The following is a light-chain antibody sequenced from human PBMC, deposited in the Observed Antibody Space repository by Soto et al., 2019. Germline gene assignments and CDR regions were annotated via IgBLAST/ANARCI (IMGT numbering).Light chain of an antibody. CDR2: GAS. V-gene: IGKV3-15*01. CDR1: QSVSSN. J-gene: IGKJ1*01. CDR3: EQYNNWPPWT. Sequence: EIVMTQSPATLSVSPGERATLSCRASQSVSSNLAWYQQKPGQAPRLLIYGASTRATGIPGRFSGSGSGTEFTLTISSLQSEDFAVYYCEQYNNWPPWTFGQGTEVEIK.